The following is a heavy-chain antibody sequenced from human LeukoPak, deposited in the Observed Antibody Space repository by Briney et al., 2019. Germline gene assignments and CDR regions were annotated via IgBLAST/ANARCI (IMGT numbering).Heavy chain of an antibody. Sequence: PSETLSLTCAVYGGSFSGYYWSWIRQPPGKGLEWIGEINHSGSTNYNPSLKSRVTISVDTSKNQFSLKLSSVTAADTAVYYCASLKQLVYYGMDVWGQGTTVTVSS. D-gene: IGHD6-6*01. CDR1: GGSFSGYY. CDR2: INHSGST. J-gene: IGHJ6*02. CDR3: ASLKQLVYYGMDV. V-gene: IGHV4-34*01.